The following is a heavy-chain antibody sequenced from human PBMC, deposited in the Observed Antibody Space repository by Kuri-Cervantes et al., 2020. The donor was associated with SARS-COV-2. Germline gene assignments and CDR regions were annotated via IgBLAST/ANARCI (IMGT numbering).Heavy chain of an antibody. J-gene: IGHJ6*02. V-gene: IGHV3-23*01. Sequence: GGSLRLSCAASGFPFSSYAMSWVRQAPGKGLEWVAGISGNGASTYYADSVKGRFTISRDNSKNTLYLQLNSLRAEDTAVYYCARFVVVVAATGGMDVWGQGTTVTVSS. CDR2: ISGNGAST. D-gene: IGHD2-15*01. CDR3: ARFVVVVAATGGMDV. CDR1: GFPFSSYA.